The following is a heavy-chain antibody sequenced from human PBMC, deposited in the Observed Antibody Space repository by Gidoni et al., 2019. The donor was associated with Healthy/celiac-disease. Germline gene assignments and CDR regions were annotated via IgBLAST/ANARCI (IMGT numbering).Heavy chain of an antibody. CDR1: GCSLSSSRYY. CDR3: ARHAHSYGYTAYYYYYYGMDV. D-gene: IGHD5-18*01. CDR2: IYYSGST. J-gene: IGHJ6*02. V-gene: IGHV4-39*01. Sequence: QLQLQESGPGLVQPSETLSLTCTVSGCSLSSSRYYWGWIRQPPGKGLEWSGSIYYSGSTYYNPSIKSRVTISVDTSKNQCSLKLSSVTAADTAVYYCARHAHSYGYTAYYYYYYGMDVWGQGTTVTVSS.